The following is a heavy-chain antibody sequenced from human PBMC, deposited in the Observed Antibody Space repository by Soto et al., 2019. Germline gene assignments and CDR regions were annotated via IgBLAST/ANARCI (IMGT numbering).Heavy chain of an antibody. CDR2: ISAYNGNT. Sequence: ASVNVYCKAAGYSFSIYGISWVRQAPRQGLEWMGWISAYNGNTNYAQKLQGRVTMTTDTSTSTAYMELRSLRSDDTAVYYCARVGGDIVVVPAAILGKNWFDPWGQGTLVTVSS. CDR3: ARVGGDIVVVPAAILGKNWFDP. D-gene: IGHD2-2*02. J-gene: IGHJ5*02. CDR1: GYSFSIYG. V-gene: IGHV1-18*01.